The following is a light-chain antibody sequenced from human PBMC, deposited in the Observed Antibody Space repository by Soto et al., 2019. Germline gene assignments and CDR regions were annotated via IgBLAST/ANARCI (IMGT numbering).Light chain of an antibody. CDR3: QSYDSSNRDVV. CDR1: SGSIASNY. V-gene: IGLV6-57*01. J-gene: IGLJ2*01. Sequence: NFMLTQPHSVSASPGRAVTISCTRSSGSIASNYVQWYQQRPGSSPTTLIYDNNQRPSGVPDRFSGSIDSSSNSASLTISGLKTEDEADYYCQSYDSSNRDVVFGGGTKVTVL. CDR2: DNN.